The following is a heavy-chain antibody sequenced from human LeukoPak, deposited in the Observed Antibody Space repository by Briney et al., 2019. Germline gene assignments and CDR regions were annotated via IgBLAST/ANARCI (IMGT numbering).Heavy chain of an antibody. CDR3: ARGMSSGPYDAFDI. CDR2: ISAYNGNT. CDR1: GYTFTSYG. V-gene: IGHV1-18*04. D-gene: IGHD6-19*01. J-gene: IGHJ3*02. Sequence: SVKVSCKASGYTFTSYGISWVRPAPGQGLEWMGWISAYNGNTNYTQKLQGRVTMTTDTSTSTAYMELRSLRSDDTAVYYCARGMSSGPYDAFDIWGQGTMVTVSS.